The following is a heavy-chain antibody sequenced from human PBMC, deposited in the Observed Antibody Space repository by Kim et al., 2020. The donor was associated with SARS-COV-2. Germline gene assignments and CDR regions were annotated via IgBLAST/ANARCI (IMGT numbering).Heavy chain of an antibody. V-gene: IGHV6-1*01. Sequence: ALSVSVETRITINADTSKNPLSLQLNSVTPEDTAVYYCARDKDFRCLDYWGQGTLVTVSS. J-gene: IGHJ4*02. D-gene: IGHD3-3*01. CDR3: ARDKDFRCLDY.